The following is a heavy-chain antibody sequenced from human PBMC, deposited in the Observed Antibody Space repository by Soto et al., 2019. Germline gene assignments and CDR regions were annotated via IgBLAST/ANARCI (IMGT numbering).Heavy chain of an antibody. CDR1: GFTFSNYA. CDR2: ISVGGSYT. CDR3: SKSDNGWKFDP. D-gene: IGHD6-19*01. Sequence: GGSLRLSCAASGFTFSNYAMSWVRQAPGKGLEWVSSISVGGSYTYHADSVKGRFTISRDDPKNTLWLQMNSLRAEDTAMYYCSKSDNGWKFDPWGQGTLVTVSS. V-gene: IGHV3-23*01. J-gene: IGHJ5*02.